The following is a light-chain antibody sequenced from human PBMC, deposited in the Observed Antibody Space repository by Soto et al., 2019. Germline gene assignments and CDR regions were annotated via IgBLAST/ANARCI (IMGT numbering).Light chain of an antibody. V-gene: IGKV3-15*01. J-gene: IGKJ4*01. CDR2: GAS. CDR3: QQYNNWPLT. CDR1: QSVNSN. Sequence: EIMMTQSPATLSVSPGERATLSCRSSQSVNSNLAWYQQKPGQAPRLLIYGASTRATGIPVRFGGSGSGTEFTLTISSLQSEDFAVYSCQQYNNWPLTFGGGTKVEIK.